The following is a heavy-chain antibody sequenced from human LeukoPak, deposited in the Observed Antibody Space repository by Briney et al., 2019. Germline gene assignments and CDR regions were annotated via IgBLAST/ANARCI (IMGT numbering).Heavy chain of an antibody. Sequence: GGSLRLSCAASGFTFSNYGMHWVRQAPGKGLEWVSAISGSGGSTYYADSVKGRFTISRDNSKNTLYLQMNSLRAEDTAVYYCAKGAYCSGGSCFEDAFDIWGQGTMVTVSS. J-gene: IGHJ3*02. CDR1: GFTFSNYG. V-gene: IGHV3-23*01. D-gene: IGHD2-15*01. CDR2: ISGSGGST. CDR3: AKGAYCSGGSCFEDAFDI.